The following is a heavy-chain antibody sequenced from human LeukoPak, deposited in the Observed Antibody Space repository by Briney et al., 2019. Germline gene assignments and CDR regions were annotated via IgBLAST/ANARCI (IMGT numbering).Heavy chain of an antibody. CDR3: AKGREWELPTYFDY. Sequence: GGSLRLSCAASGFTFSTYDMNCVRHAPGKGLEWGSGISGSGASTHYADSVKGRFTISRDNSKNTLYLQMNSLTAEDTAVYYCAKGREWELPTYFDYWGQGTLVTVSS. J-gene: IGHJ4*02. CDR1: GFTFSTYD. CDR2: ISGSGAST. V-gene: IGHV3-23*01. D-gene: IGHD1-26*01.